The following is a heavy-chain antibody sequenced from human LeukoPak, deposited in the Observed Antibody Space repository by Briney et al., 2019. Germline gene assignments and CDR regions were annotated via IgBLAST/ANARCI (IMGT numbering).Heavy chain of an antibody. V-gene: IGHV5-51*01. CDR2: IYPDDSDT. D-gene: IGHD5-18*01. CDR3: ARLVDTTMADY. CDR1: GYSFTSYW. J-gene: IGHJ4*02. Sequence: GESLKISCKAYGYSFTSYWIGWVRQMPGKGLEWMGIIYPDDSDTRYSPSFQGQVTISADKSISTAYLLWSSLKASDTAMYYCARLVDTTMADYWGQGSLVTVSS.